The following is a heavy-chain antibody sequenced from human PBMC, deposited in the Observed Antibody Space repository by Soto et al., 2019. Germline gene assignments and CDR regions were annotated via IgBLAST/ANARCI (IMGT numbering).Heavy chain of an antibody. CDR1: GFTFSTHA. J-gene: IGHJ5*02. CDR2: VSYDGSNK. D-gene: IGHD6-13*01. Sequence: QVQLVESGGGVVQPGRSLRLSCAASGFTFSTHAMHWVRQAPGKGLECVAIVSYDGSNKYYADSVKGRFIISRDNSKNTLYLQMSGLTPEDTAFYYCARDQTGIPTPGGGRIDRWGRGTLVTVSS. CDR3: ARDQTGIPTPGGGRIDR. V-gene: IGHV3-30-3*01.